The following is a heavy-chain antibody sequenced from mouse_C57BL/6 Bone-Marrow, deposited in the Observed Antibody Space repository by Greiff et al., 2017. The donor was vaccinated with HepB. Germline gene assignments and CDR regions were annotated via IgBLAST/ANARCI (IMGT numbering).Heavy chain of an antibody. Sequence: QVHVKQPGAELVMPGASVKLSCKASGYTFTSYWMHWVKQRPGQGLEWIGEIDPSDSYTNYNQKFKGKSTLTVDKSSSTAYMQLSSLTSEDSAVYYCARRGLITTVVALDYWGQGTTLTVSS. V-gene: IGHV1-69*01. CDR3: ARRGLITTVVALDY. J-gene: IGHJ2*01. CDR2: IDPSDSYT. D-gene: IGHD1-1*01. CDR1: GYTFTSYW.